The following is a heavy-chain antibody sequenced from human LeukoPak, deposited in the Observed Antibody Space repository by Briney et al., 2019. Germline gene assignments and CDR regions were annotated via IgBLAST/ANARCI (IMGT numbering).Heavy chain of an antibody. CDR3: ARDRRVGATWSVGAFDI. CDR2: ISSSGDSI. D-gene: IGHD1-26*01. Sequence: GGALRLSCAASRFSLTTYEMNWVRQAPGKGLEWVSYISSSGDSIYYADSVKGRFTISRDNAKNSLALQMNRLSAEDTAIYYCARDRRVGATWSVGAFDIWGQGTTVTVSS. CDR1: RFSLTTYE. V-gene: IGHV3-48*03. J-gene: IGHJ3*02.